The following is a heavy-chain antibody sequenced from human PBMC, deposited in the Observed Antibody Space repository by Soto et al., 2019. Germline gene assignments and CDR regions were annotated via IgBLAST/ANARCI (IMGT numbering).Heavy chain of an antibody. CDR2: IKSKTSGETT. Sequence: EVHAVESGGGLVKPGGSLRLSCAASGFTFAPAWMTWVRQSPGKGLEWVARIKSKTSGETTDYAAPVKGRFTISRDDSKSTVYLQMSSLNTEDTAIYYCSIDVASSGVGELDYWGQGTLVTVSS. D-gene: IGHD2-21*01. CDR3: SIDVASSGVGELDY. CDR1: GFTFAPAW. V-gene: IGHV3-15*01. J-gene: IGHJ4*02.